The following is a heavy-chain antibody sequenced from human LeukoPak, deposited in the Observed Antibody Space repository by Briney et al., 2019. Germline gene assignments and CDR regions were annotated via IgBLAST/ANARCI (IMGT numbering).Heavy chain of an antibody. Sequence: GGSLRLSCAASGFTFSSYWMSWVRQAPGKGLEWVANIKQDGSEKYYVDSVKGRFTISRDNAKNSLYLQMNSLRAEDTAVYYCAKASYCSGGSCYYRDWGQGTLVTVSS. CDR1: GFTFSSYW. CDR3: AKASYCSGGSCYYRD. J-gene: IGHJ4*02. V-gene: IGHV3-7*01. D-gene: IGHD2-15*01. CDR2: IKQDGSEK.